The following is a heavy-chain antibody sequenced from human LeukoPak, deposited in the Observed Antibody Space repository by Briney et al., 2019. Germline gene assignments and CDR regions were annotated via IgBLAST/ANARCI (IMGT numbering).Heavy chain of an antibody. D-gene: IGHD3-22*01. V-gene: IGHV3-30*02. CDR2: IRYDGSNK. Sequence: GGSLRLSCAASGFTFSSYGMHWVRQAPGKGLEWAAFIRYDGSNKYYADSVKGRFTISRDNSKNTLYLQMNSLRAEDTAVYYCAKGITYYYDSSGYSPAEYFQHWGQGTLVTVSS. J-gene: IGHJ1*01. CDR1: GFTFSSYG. CDR3: AKGITYYYDSSGYSPAEYFQH.